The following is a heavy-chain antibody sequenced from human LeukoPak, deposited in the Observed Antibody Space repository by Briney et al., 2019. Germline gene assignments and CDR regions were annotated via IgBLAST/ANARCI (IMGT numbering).Heavy chain of an antibody. CDR1: GGSITSSNW. V-gene: IGHV4-4*02. CDR3: ARGGYCSSTSCYVFDS. J-gene: IGHJ4*02. CDR2: IYHSGST. D-gene: IGHD2-2*01. Sequence: PSGTLSLTCAVCGGSITSSNWWSWVRQPPGKGLEWIGEIYHSGSTNYNPSLKSRVTISVDKSKSQFSLELTSVTAADTALYYCARGGYCSSTSCYVFDSWGQGTLVTVSS.